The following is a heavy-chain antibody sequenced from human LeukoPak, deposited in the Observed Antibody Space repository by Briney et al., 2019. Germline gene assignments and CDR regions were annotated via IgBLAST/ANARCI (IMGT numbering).Heavy chain of an antibody. CDR3: ARSRMVDY. Sequence: GGSLRLSCAASGFTLSSYAMHWVRQAPGKGLEWVAVISYDGSNKYYADSVKGRFTISRDNSKNTLYLQMNSLRAEDTAVYYCARSRMVDYWGQGTLVTVSS. J-gene: IGHJ4*02. CDR1: GFTLSSYA. D-gene: IGHD2-8*01. CDR2: ISYDGSNK. V-gene: IGHV3-30-3*01.